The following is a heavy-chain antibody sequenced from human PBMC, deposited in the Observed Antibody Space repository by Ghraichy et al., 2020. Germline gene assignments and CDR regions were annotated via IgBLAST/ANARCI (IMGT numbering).Heavy chain of an antibody. D-gene: IGHD6-25*01. J-gene: IGHJ4*02. CDR3: TREAAGAADY. Sequence: GSLRLSCTVSGGSISTTSYHWGWVRQPPGKGLEWIGSIFYSGNTYYSPSLQTRVTISVDTSKNRFPLTLNSMTAADTAVYFCTREAAGAADYWGQGTLVTVSS. V-gene: IGHV4-39*02. CDR1: GGSISTTSYH. CDR2: IFYSGNT.